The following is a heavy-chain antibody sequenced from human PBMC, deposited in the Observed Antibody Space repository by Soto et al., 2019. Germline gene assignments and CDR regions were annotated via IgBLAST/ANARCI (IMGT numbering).Heavy chain of an antibody. V-gene: IGHV3-30-3*01. CDR1: GFTFSSYA. CDR2: ISYDGSNK. Sequence: GGSLRLSCAASGFTFSSYAMHWVRQAPGKGLEWVAVISYDGSNKYYADSVKGRFTISRDNSKNTLYLQMNSLRAEDTAVYYCASKRVSSGYYADYWGQGTLVTVSS. J-gene: IGHJ4*02. CDR3: ASKRVSSGYYADY. D-gene: IGHD3-22*01.